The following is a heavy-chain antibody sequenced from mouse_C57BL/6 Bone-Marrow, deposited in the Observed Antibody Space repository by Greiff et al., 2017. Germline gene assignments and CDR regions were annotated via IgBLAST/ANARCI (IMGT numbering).Heavy chain of an antibody. CDR1: GYTFTSYW. D-gene: IGHD2-4*01. CDR3: ARYDYDLAWFAY. J-gene: IGHJ3*01. Sequence: QVHVKQPGAELVKPGASVKLSCKASGYTFTSYWMHWVKQRPGQGLEWIGMIHPNSGSTNYNEKFKSKATLTVDKSSSTAYMQLSSLTSEDSAVYYCARYDYDLAWFAYWGQGTLVTVSA. CDR2: IHPNSGST. V-gene: IGHV1-64*01.